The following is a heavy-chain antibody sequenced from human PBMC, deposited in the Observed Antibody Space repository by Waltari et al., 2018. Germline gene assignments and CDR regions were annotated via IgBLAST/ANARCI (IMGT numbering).Heavy chain of an antibody. Sequence: QVQLQESGPGLVKPSETLSLTCTVSGGSISSYYWSWIRQPPGKGLEWIGYIYYSGSTNYNPSLKSRVTISVDTSKNQFSLKLSSVTAADTAVYYCARGSMITFGGVIHRDWGQGTLVTVSS. J-gene: IGHJ4*02. CDR1: GGSISSYY. V-gene: IGHV4-59*01. CDR2: IYYSGST. D-gene: IGHD3-16*02. CDR3: ARGSMITFGGVIHRD.